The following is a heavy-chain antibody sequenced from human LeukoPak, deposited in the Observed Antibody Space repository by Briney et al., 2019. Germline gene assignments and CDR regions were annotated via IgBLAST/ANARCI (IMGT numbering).Heavy chain of an antibody. CDR1: GGSISSHY. CDR2: FYYSGST. D-gene: IGHD5-24*01. J-gene: IGHJ4*02. Sequence: SETLSLTCTVSGGSISSHYWSWIRQPPGKGLGWIGYFYYSGSTNYNPSLKTRVTISVDTSKNQFSLNLSSVTAADTAVYYCARGRDGYNRYYFDYWGQRTLVTVSS. CDR3: ARGRDGYNRYYFDY. V-gene: IGHV4-59*11.